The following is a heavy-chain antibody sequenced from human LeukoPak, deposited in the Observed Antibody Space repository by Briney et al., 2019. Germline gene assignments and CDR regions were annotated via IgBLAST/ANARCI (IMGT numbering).Heavy chain of an antibody. CDR1: GGSISSSSYY. J-gene: IGHJ1*01. V-gene: IGHV4-39*01. CDR2: IYYSGST. D-gene: IGHD3-22*01. Sequence: SETLSLTCTVSGGSISSSSYYWGWIRQPPGNGLEWLGSIYYSGSTYYNPSLKSRVTISVDTSKNQFSLKLSSVTAADTAVYYCASYDYYDSSFQHWGQGTLVTVSS. CDR3: ASYDYYDSSFQH.